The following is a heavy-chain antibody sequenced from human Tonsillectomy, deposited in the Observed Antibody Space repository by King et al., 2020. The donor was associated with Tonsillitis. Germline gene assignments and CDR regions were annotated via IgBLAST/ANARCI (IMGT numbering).Heavy chain of an antibody. J-gene: IGHJ3*02. Sequence: VQLVESGGGVVQPGRSLRLSCAASGSFFSTYAMHWVRQAPGKGLEWVAVISDDGNNEYYTDSVKGRFTISRDNSKNTLYIQMNSLRAEDTAVYYCARDTHKYSSGWSHAFHIWGQGTMVTVSA. CDR2: ISDDGNNE. V-gene: IGHV3-30-3*01. CDR1: GSFFSTYA. CDR3: ARDTHKYSSGWSHAFHI. D-gene: IGHD6-13*01.